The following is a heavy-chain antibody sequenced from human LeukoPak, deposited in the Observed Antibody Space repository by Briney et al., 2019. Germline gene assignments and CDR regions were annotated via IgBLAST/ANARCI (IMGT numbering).Heavy chain of an antibody. V-gene: IGHV3-7*01. CDR2: IKQDGSEK. J-gene: IGHJ3*02. D-gene: IGHD2-15*01. Sequence: GGSLRLSCAASGFTFSSYWMSWVRQAPGKGLEWVANIKQDGSEKYYVDSVKGRFTISRDNAKNSLYLQMNSLRAEDTAVYYCARSVCRGGSCYSGAFDIWGQGTMVTVSS. CDR1: GFTFSSYW. CDR3: ARSVCRGGSCYSGAFDI.